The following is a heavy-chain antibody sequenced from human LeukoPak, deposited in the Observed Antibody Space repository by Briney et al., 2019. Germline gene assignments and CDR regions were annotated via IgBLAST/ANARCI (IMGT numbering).Heavy chain of an antibody. CDR1: GDSVSSNNAT. Sequence: SQTLSLTCVISGDSVSSNNATWNWIRQSPSRGLEWLGRTYYRSKWYNDCAVSVKSRITINPDTSKNQFSLQLNSMTPEDTAIYYCVRSTLYFDYWGQGTLVTVSS. V-gene: IGHV6-1*01. CDR2: TYYRSKWYN. CDR3: VRSTLYFDY. J-gene: IGHJ4*02.